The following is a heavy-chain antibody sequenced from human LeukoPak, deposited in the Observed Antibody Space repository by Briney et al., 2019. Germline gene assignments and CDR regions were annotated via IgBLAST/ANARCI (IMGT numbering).Heavy chain of an antibody. D-gene: IGHD3-9*01. CDR1: GYSFSTYW. CDR3: ASAIRYFDWFDAFDI. Sequence: GESLKISCEASGYSFSTYWIGWVRQMPGKGLEWMGIIYPGDSDTRYSPSFQGQVTISADKSISTAYLQWSSLKASDTAMYYCASAIRYFDWFDAFDIWGQGTMVTVSS. CDR2: IYPGDSDT. V-gene: IGHV5-51*01. J-gene: IGHJ3*02.